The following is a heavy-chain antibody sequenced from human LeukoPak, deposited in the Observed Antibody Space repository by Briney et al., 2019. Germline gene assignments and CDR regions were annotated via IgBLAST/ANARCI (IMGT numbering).Heavy chain of an antibody. CDR3: ARGPLTGSMLGDFDY. Sequence: TGGSLRLSCAASGFTFDDYVMSWVRQAPGKGLDWVAVINWNGDSTDYADSVKGRFTISRDNARNSLYVQMNSLRAEDTALYYCARGPLTGSMLGDFDYWGQGTLVTVSS. D-gene: IGHD7-27*01. CDR2: INWNGDST. CDR1: GFTFDDYV. V-gene: IGHV3-20*04. J-gene: IGHJ4*02.